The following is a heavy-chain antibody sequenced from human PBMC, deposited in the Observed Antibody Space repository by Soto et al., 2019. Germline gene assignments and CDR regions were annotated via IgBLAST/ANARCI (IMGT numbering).Heavy chain of an antibody. J-gene: IGHJ4*02. CDR2: IKQDGSEK. V-gene: IGHV3-7*01. Sequence: EVQLVESGGGLVQPGGSLRLSCAASGFSFSSYWMGWVRQAPGRGLEWVANIKQDGSEKYYVDSVKGRFAISRDNAQNSLYLQMNSLRPEETAVYYCTTETTVVVYWGQGTLVTVPS. D-gene: IGHD1-1*01. CDR3: TTETTVVVY. CDR1: GFSFSSYW.